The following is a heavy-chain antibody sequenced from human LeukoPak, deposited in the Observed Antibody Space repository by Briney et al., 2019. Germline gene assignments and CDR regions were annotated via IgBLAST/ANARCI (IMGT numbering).Heavy chain of an antibody. CDR3: ARDVVVGATPPFDY. J-gene: IGHJ4*02. D-gene: IGHD1-26*01. Sequence: ASVKVSCKAPGFTFTSSAMQWVRQARGQRLEWIGWIVVGSGNTNYAQKFQERVTITRDMSTSTAYMELSSLRSEDTAVYYCARDVVVGATPPFDYWGQGTLVTVSS. CDR2: IVVGSGNT. V-gene: IGHV1-58*02. CDR1: GFTFTSSA.